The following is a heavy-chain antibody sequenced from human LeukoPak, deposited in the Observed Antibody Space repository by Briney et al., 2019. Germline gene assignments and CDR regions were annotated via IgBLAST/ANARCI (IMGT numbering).Heavy chain of an antibody. V-gene: IGHV1-18*01. D-gene: IGHD6-13*01. CDR1: GYTFTSYG. Sequence: ASVKVSCKASGYTFTSYGISWVRQAPGQGLEWMGWIGAYNGNTNYAQKLQGRVTMTTDTSTSTAYMELRSLRSDDTAVYYCARGPMGYSSSWYYFDYWGQGTLVTVSS. J-gene: IGHJ4*02. CDR2: IGAYNGNT. CDR3: ARGPMGYSSSWYYFDY.